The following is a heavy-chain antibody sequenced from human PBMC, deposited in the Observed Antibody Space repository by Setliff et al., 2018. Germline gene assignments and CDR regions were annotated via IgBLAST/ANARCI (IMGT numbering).Heavy chain of an antibody. Sequence: PGGSLRLSCAGSGFTFSSHSMNWVRQAPGKGLEWISYISSTSGTIYYADSVKGRFTVSRDNSKNMLYLQMNSLRAEDTALYYCAKVPTWGSVDYWGQGTLVTVSS. CDR3: AKVPTWGSVDY. J-gene: IGHJ4*02. D-gene: IGHD3-16*01. V-gene: IGHV3-48*01. CDR2: ISSTSGTI. CDR1: GFTFSSHS.